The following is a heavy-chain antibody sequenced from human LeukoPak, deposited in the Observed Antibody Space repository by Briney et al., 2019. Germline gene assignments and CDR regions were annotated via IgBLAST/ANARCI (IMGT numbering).Heavy chain of an antibody. CDR2: FDPEDGET. J-gene: IGHJ4*02. Sequence: ASVKVSCKVSGYTLTELSMHWVRQAPGKGLEWMGGFDPEDGETIYAQKFQGRVTMTGDTSTDTAYMELSSLRSEDTAVYYCATELFGYYFDYWGQGTLVTVSS. CDR1: GYTLTELS. V-gene: IGHV1-24*01. CDR3: ATELFGYYFDY. D-gene: IGHD3-10*01.